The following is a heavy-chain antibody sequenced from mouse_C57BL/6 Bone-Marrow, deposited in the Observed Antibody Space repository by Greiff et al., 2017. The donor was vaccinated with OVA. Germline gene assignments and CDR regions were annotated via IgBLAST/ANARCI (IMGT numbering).Heavy chain of an antibody. CDR1: GYTFTSYW. CDR2: IDPSDSET. CDR3: ALIYYFGSSLYYAMDY. D-gene: IGHD1-1*01. Sequence: QVQLQQPGAELVRPGSSVKLSCKASGYTFTSYWMHWVKQRPIQGLEWIGNIDPSDSETHYNQKFKDKATLTVDKSSSTAYMQLSSLTSEDSAVYYWALIYYFGSSLYYAMDYWGQGTSVTVSS. V-gene: IGHV1-52*01. J-gene: IGHJ4*01.